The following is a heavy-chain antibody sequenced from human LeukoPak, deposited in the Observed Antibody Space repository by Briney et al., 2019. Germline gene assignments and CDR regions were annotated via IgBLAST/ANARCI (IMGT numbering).Heavy chain of an antibody. CDR2: IYISGST. D-gene: IGHD7-27*01. J-gene: IGHJ4*02. CDR1: GGSISSGTYY. V-gene: IGHV4-61*02. Sequence: SETLSLTCTVSGGSISSGTYYWNWIRQPAGKGLEWIGRIYISGSTNYNPSLKSRVTIPVDTSKNQFSLKLTSVTAADTAVYFCARQRPWGLSRYFDYWGQGTLVTVSS. CDR3: ARQRPWGLSRYFDY.